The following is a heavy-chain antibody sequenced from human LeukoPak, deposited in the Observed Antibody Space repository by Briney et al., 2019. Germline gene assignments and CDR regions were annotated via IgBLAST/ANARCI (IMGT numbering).Heavy chain of an antibody. Sequence: GGSLRLSCAASGFTVSSNHMSWVRQGPGKGLEWVSVIYSGGSTYYADSVKGRFTISRDNSKNTLYLQMNSLKAEDTAVYYCASHSSSWYGFDYWGQGTLVTVSS. CDR2: IYSGGST. J-gene: IGHJ4*02. D-gene: IGHD6-13*01. CDR1: GFTVSSNH. CDR3: ASHSSSWYGFDY. V-gene: IGHV3-53*01.